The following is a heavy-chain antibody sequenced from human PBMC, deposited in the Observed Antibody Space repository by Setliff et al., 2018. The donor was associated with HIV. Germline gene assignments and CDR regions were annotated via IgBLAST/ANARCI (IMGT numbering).Heavy chain of an antibody. V-gene: IGHV3-23*01. CDR2: IRGSGSGDTT. CDR3: AREDSSWYGSLDY. D-gene: IGHD6-13*01. J-gene: IGHJ4*02. CDR1: GFIFSSYA. Sequence: GGSLRLSCAASGFIFSSYAMTWVRQAPGKGLEWVSTIRGSGSGDTTHYADFVKGRFTISRDNSKNTVYLQMNSLRAEDIAIYYCAREDSSWYGSLDYWGQGTTVTVSS.